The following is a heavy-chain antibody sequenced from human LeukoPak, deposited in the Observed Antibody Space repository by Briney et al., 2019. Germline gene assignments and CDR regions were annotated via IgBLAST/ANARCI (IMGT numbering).Heavy chain of an antibody. CDR2: INGDGSGA. V-gene: IGHV3-74*01. D-gene: IGHD1-14*01. CDR3: ARRTIGTLDY. CDR1: GFTFSSYW. Sequence: GGSLRLSCAASGFTFSSYWMHWVRQPPGKGLVCVSRINGDGSGANYADSVKGRFTISRDNAKSTLYLQMDSLRAEDTAVYYCARRTIGTLDYWGQGTLVTVSS. J-gene: IGHJ4*02.